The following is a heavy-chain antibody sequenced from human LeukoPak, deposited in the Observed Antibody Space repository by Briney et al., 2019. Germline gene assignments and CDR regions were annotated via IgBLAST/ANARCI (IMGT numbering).Heavy chain of an antibody. CDR2: INPSGGST. V-gene: IGHV1-46*01. CDR1: GYTFTNYY. Sequence: ASVKVSCKASGYTFTNYYIHWVRQAPGQGLEWMGVINPSGGSTSYAQMFQGRVTMTRDTSISTAYMELSRLLSGDTAVYYCARGKTMVYCGGDCYRFDNWGQGTLVTVSS. CDR3: ARGKTMVYCGGDCYRFDN. D-gene: IGHD2-21*02. J-gene: IGHJ4*02.